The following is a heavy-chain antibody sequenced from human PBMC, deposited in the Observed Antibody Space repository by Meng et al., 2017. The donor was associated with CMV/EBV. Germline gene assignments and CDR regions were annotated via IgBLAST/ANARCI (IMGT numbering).Heavy chain of an antibody. Sequence: SAKVSCKASGGTFSSYAISWVRQAPGQGLEWMGGIIPILGIANYAQKFQGRVTITADKSTSTAYMELSSLRSEDTAVYYCARAIREGVTHHQYYFDYWGQGTLVTVSS. D-gene: IGHD4-23*01. V-gene: IGHV1-69*10. CDR2: IIPILGIA. CDR3: ARAIREGVTHHQYYFDY. CDR1: GGTFSSYA. J-gene: IGHJ4*02.